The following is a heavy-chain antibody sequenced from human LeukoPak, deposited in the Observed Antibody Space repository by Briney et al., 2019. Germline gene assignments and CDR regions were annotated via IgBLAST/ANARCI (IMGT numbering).Heavy chain of an antibody. J-gene: IGHJ4*02. Sequence: KPSETLSLTCAVSGYSINSGYYWGWIRQPPGKGLEWIGSIYHSGSTYYNPSLKSRVTISVDTSKNQFSLKLSSVTAADTAVCYCASWYSGSSGFDYWGQGTLVTVSS. V-gene: IGHV4-38-2*01. D-gene: IGHD1-26*01. CDR2: IYHSGST. CDR1: GYSINSGYY. CDR3: ASWYSGSSGFDY.